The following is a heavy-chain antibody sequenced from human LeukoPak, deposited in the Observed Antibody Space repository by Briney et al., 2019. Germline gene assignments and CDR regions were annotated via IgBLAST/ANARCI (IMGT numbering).Heavy chain of an antibody. Sequence: GGSLRLSCAASGFTFSSYEMIWVRQAPGKGLECVSYISGSGRSIYYADSVKGRFTISSDNAKNSLYLQMYSLRAGDTAAYYCASPQTSGYAFGYWGQGTLVTVSS. V-gene: IGHV3-48*03. CDR2: ISGSGRSI. J-gene: IGHJ4*02. CDR1: GFTFSSYE. CDR3: ASPQTSGYAFGY. D-gene: IGHD5-12*01.